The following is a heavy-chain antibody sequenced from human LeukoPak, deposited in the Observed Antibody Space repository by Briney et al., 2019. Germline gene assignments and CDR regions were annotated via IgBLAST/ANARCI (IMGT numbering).Heavy chain of an antibody. J-gene: IGHJ3*01. CDR2: ISSGNYK. CDR3: ARHGYDGFDL. D-gene: IGHD6-13*01. V-gene: IGHV3-69-1*02. CDR1: GFTVSSNY. Sequence: GGSLRLSCAASGFTVSSNYMSWVRQAPGKGLVWVSSISSGNYKYYTDSVEGRFTISRDNAKNSMFMEMNSLRAEDTAVYYCARHGYDGFDLWGQGTMVTVSS.